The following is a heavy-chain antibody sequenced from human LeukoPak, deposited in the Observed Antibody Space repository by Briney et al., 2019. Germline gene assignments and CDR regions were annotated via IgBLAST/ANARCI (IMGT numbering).Heavy chain of an antibody. J-gene: IGHJ4*02. Sequence: PSETLSLTCTVSGGSISSYYWSWIRQPPGKGLEWIGYIYYSGSTNYNPSLKSRVTISVDTSKNQFSLKLSSVTAADTAVYYCAKQPPRNTAMVFGYWGQGTLVTVSS. V-gene: IGHV4-59*08. CDR1: GGSISSYY. D-gene: IGHD5-18*01. CDR3: AKQPPRNTAMVFGY. CDR2: IYYSGST.